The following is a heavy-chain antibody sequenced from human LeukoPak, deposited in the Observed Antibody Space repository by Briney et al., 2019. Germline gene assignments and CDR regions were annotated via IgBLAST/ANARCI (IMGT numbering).Heavy chain of an antibody. V-gene: IGHV3-21*01. D-gene: IGHD6-19*01. CDR1: GFTFSSYS. CDR2: ISSSSSYI. CDR3: AKLTEWLPPGGDY. J-gene: IGHJ4*02. Sequence: PGGSLRLSCAASGFTFSSYSMNWVRQAPGKGLEWVSSISSSSSYIYYADSVKGRFTISRDNSKNTLYLQMNSLRAEDTAVYYCAKLTEWLPPGGDYWGQGTLVTVSS.